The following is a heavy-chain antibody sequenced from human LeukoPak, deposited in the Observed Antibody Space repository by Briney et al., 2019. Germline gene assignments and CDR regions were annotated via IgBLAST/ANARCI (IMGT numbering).Heavy chain of an antibody. CDR1: GFTFSSYA. Sequence: GGSLRLSCAASGFTFSSYAMSWVRQAPGKGLEWVSAISGSGGSTYYADSVKGRFTISRDNSKNTLYLQMNSLRAEDTAVYYCAKAAKPAAMKSYYYYYGMDVWGQGTTVTVSS. J-gene: IGHJ6*02. V-gene: IGHV3-23*01. CDR2: ISGSGGST. CDR3: AKAAKPAAMKSYYYYYGMDV. D-gene: IGHD2-2*01.